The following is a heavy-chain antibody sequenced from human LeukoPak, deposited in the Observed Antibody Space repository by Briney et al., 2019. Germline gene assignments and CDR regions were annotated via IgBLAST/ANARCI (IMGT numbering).Heavy chain of an antibody. CDR2: IDYSGNT. Sequence: SETLSLTCTVSGGSMNSGSYYWTWIRQHPEKGLEWIGYIDYSGNTYYNPSLKSRTSMSVDTSKNQFSLKLSSVTAADTAVYYCARARNYDFWRAKTSYFDYWGQGTLVTVSS. CDR1: GGSMNSGSYY. D-gene: IGHD3-3*01. J-gene: IGHJ4*02. CDR3: ARARNYDFWRAKTSYFDY. V-gene: IGHV4-31*03.